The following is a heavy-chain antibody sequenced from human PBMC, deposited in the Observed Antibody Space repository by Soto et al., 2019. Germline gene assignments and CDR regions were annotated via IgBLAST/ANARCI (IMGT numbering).Heavy chain of an antibody. V-gene: IGHV4-61*01. J-gene: IGHJ4*02. CDR3: ARTTAVPNTLRSRYFFDY. Sequence: SETLSLTCSVSGGSVSDKTYYWSWIRQPPGKRPEWIGYVYYSGTTNYNPPLKSRVTISVDLSKNRFSLRLSSVTTADTALYYCARTTAVPNTLRSRYFFDYWGQGTLVTVSS. CDR2: VYYSGTT. D-gene: IGHD4-17*01. CDR1: GGSVSDKTYY.